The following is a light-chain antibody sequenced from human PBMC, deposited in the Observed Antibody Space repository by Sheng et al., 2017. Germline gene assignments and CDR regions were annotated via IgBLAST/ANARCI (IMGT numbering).Light chain of an antibody. CDR3: QQYQSYPHT. CDR1: QSISNW. V-gene: IGKV1-5*03. Sequence: DIQMTQSPSTLSASVGDRVTITCRASQSISNWLAWYQQKPGKAPNLLIYKASSLESGVPSRFSGSGSGTEFTLTISSLQPDDFATYYCQQYQSYPHTFGQGTKLEI. J-gene: IGKJ2*01. CDR2: KAS.